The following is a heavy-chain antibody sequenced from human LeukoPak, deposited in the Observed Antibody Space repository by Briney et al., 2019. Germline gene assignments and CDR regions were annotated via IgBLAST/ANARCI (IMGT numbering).Heavy chain of an antibody. J-gene: IGHJ4*02. V-gene: IGHV1-69*13. Sequence: ASVKVSCKASGYTFTSYGISWVRQAPGQGLEWMGGIIPIFGTANYAQKFQGRVTITADESTSTAYMELSSLRSEDTAVYYCARYATYSSSWSYFDYWGQGTLVTVSS. D-gene: IGHD6-13*01. CDR1: GYTFTSYG. CDR2: IIPIFGTA. CDR3: ARYATYSSSWSYFDY.